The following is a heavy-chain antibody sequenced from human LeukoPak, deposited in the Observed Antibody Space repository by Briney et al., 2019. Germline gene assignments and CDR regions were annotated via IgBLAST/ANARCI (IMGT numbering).Heavy chain of an antibody. D-gene: IGHD6-25*01. V-gene: IGHV1-2*02. CDR1: GYSFTGYY. CDR2: INPYSGGT. Sequence: GASVKVSCKASGYSFTGYYMHWVRQAPGQGLEWMGWINPYSGGTNYAQKFQGRVTMTRDTSISTGYMELSRLRFDDTAVYYCAINKAAKSLDYWGQGTLVTVSS. CDR3: AINKAAKSLDY. J-gene: IGHJ4*02.